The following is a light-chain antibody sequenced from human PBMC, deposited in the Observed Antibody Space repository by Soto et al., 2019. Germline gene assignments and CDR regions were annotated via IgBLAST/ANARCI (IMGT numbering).Light chain of an antibody. J-gene: IGKJ1*01. V-gene: IGKV3-15*01. CDR3: HQYNNWPPSWT. CDR1: QSVSSN. CDR2: LAS. Sequence: EIVMTQSPATLSVSPGARATLSCRASQSVSSNLAWYQQNPGRAPRLLIYLASTRATGIPAMLSCSGSGTEFTLTLTSMHSQAFAVYYCHQYNNWPPSWTFGQGTKVEIK.